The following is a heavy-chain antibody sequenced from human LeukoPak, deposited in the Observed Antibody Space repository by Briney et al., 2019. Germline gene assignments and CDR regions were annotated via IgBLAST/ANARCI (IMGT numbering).Heavy chain of an antibody. Sequence: SETLSLTCAVYGGSFSGYYWSWIRQPPGKGLEWIGEINHSGSTNYNPSLKSRVTISVDTSKNQFSLKLSSVTAADTAVYYCARAADQPGSWYGDWGQGTLVTVSS. J-gene: IGHJ4*02. V-gene: IGHV4-34*01. CDR3: ARAADQPGSWYGD. CDR1: GGSFSGYY. D-gene: IGHD6-13*01. CDR2: INHSGST.